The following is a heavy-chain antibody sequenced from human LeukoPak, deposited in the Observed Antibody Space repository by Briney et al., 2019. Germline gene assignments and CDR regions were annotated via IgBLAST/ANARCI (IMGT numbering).Heavy chain of an antibody. V-gene: IGHV3-53*01. J-gene: IGHJ6*02. D-gene: IGHD5-12*01. CDR3: ASDLYSHYGMDV. CDR2: VYSGGDK. CDR1: EFSIRLNY. Sequence: GGSLRLSCAASEFSIRLNYMTWVRQAPGKGLEWVSIVYSGGDKYYADSVKGRFTISRDNSKNTLYLQMNSLRAEDTAVYYCASDLYSHYGMDVWGQGTTVTVSS.